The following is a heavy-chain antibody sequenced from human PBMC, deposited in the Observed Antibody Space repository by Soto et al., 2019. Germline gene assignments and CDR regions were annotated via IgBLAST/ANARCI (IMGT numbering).Heavy chain of an antibody. CDR1: GFSFSTYA. D-gene: IGHD2-15*01. Sequence: VQLLESGGGLVQPGGSLRLACATSGFSFSTYAMTWVRQAPGKGLEWVSTFNGNGGGTYYADPVKGRFTISRDNSKNTLYLQMDSLRAEDTATYYCAKDDSLHWFDPWGQGTLVTVSS. J-gene: IGHJ5*02. CDR2: FNGNGGGT. V-gene: IGHV3-23*01. CDR3: AKDDSLHWFDP.